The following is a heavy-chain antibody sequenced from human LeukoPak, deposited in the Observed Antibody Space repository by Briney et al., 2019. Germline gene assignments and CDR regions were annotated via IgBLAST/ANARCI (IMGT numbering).Heavy chain of an antibody. D-gene: IGHD2-2*01. J-gene: IGHJ4*02. CDR2: ISSSSSTI. V-gene: IGHV3-48*02. CDR3: ARVTRYCSSSSRWTHFDY. Sequence: PGGSLGLSCAASGFTFSSYSMNWVRQAPGKGLEWVSYISSSSSTIYYADSVKGRFTISRDNAKNSLYLQMNSLRDGDTAVYYCARVTRYCSSSSRWTHFDYWGQGTLVTVSS. CDR1: GFTFSSYS.